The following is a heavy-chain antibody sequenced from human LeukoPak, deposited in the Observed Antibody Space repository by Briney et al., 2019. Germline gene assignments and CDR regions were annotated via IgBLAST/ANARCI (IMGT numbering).Heavy chain of an antibody. V-gene: IGHV1-18*01. CDR1: GYTFTSYG. D-gene: IGHD3-22*01. J-gene: IGHJ4*02. Sequence: AASVKVSCKASGYTFTSYGISWVRQAPGQGLEWMGWISAYNGNTNYAQKLQGRDTMTTDTSTSTAYMELRSLRSDDTAVYYCARAFTYYYDSSGYYIYYWGQGTLATVSS. CDR3: ARAFTYYYDSSGYYIYY. CDR2: ISAYNGNT.